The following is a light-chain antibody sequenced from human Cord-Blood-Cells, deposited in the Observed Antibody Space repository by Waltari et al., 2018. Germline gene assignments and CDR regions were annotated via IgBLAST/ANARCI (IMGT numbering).Light chain of an antibody. CDR2: DAS. CDR3: QQYDNLPT. Sequence: IQMTPSPSSLSASVGDRVTITCQASQDISNYLNWYQQKPGKAPKLLIYDASNLETGVPSRFSGSGSGTDFTFTISSLQPEDIATYYCQQYDNLPTFGGGTKVEIK. CDR1: QDISNY. V-gene: IGKV1-33*01. J-gene: IGKJ4*01.